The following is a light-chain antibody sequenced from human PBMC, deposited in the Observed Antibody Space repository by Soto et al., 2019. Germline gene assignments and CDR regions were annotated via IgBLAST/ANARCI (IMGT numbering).Light chain of an antibody. CDR3: QHYNSYSEA. Sequence: AAVSVYVEDSVTIPCRASQTISSWLAWYEQKPGKAPKILIYKASTLKSGVPSRFSGGGSGTEFTLTISSLQPDDFATYYCQHYNSYSEAFGQGTKVDIK. J-gene: IGKJ1*01. CDR1: QTISSW. CDR2: KAS. V-gene: IGKV1-5*03.